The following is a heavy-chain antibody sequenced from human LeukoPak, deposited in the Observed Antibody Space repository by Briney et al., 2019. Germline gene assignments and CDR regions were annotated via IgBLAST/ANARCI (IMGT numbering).Heavy chain of an antibody. CDR2: MNHSGST. V-gene: IGHV4-34*01. J-gene: IGHJ4*02. D-gene: IGHD3-22*01. CDR3: ARGDPYYYDSSGPQPLDY. Sequence: SETLSLTCAVYGGSFSGYYWSWIRQPPGKGLEWIGEMNHSGSTNYNPSLKSRVTISVDTSKNQFSLKLSSVTAADTAVYYCARGDPYYYDSSGPQPLDYWGQGILVTVSS. CDR1: GGSFSGYY.